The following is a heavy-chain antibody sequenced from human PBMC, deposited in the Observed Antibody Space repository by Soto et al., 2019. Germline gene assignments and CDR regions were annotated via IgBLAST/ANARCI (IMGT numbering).Heavy chain of an antibody. D-gene: IGHD3-16*01. Sequence: EEQLLESGGDLVQPGGSLRLSCAASGFTFSDHAMTWVRQAPGKGLQWVSTIDAGGGATWYADSVRGRFTISRDNSKNTLSLQMHNLRAEDTAVYYCAKAGHRQVWYYHMDVWGKGTTVTVSS. V-gene: IGHV3-23*01. J-gene: IGHJ6*03. CDR3: AKAGHRQVWYYHMDV. CDR2: IDAGGGAT. CDR1: GFTFSDHA.